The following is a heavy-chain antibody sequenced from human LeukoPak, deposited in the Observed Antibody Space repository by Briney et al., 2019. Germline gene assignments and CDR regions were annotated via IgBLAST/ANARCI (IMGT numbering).Heavy chain of an antibody. J-gene: IGHJ4*02. CDR3: ARGGIVAVPAGFDY. CDR1: GGSFSGYY. V-gene: IGHV4-34*01. CDR2: INHSGST. Sequence: PSETLSLTCAVYGGSFSGYYWSWIRQPPGKWLEWIGEINHSGSTNYNPSLKSRVTISVDTSKNQFSLKLSSVTAADTAVYYCARGGIVAVPAGFDYWGQGTLVTVSS. D-gene: IGHD2-2*01.